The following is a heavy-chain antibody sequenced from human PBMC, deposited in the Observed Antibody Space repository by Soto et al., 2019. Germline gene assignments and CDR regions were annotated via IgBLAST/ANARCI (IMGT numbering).Heavy chain of an antibody. CDR3: AETGEAFAI. CDR2: ISNYNGNT. Sequence: QVQLVQSGAEVKKPGASEKVACTASGYTFTSDGISSVRRAPGQGLEWMGWISNYNGNTNYAQKLLGSVTMTTDTPTSTAYMELRSLSSDDTAVYYCAETGEAFAIWGQGTMVTVSS. V-gene: IGHV1-18*01. J-gene: IGHJ3*02. CDR1: GYTFTSDG.